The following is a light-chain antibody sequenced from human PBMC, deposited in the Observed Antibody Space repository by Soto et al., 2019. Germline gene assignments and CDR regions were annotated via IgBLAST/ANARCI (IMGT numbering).Light chain of an antibody. CDR3: SSYTSSNTYV. CDR2: EVS. V-gene: IGLV2-14*01. CDR1: SSDVGAYNY. J-gene: IGLJ1*01. Sequence: QSVLTQPASVSGPPGQSITISCTGTSSDVGAYNYVSWYQQHPGKAPKLMIYEVSNRPSGVSNRFSGSKSGNTASLTISGLQAEDEADYHCSSYTSSNTYVFGTGTKV.